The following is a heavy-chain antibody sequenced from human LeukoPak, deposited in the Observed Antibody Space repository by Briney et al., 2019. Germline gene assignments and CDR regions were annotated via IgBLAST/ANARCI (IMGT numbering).Heavy chain of an antibody. Sequence: SETLSLTCTVSGGSISSSSYYWGWIRQPPGKGLEWIGSIYYSGSTYYNPSLKSRVTISVDTSKSQFSLKLSSVTAADTAVYYCARQVGWAFDIWGQGTMVTVSS. CDR1: GGSISSSSYY. CDR3: ARQVGWAFDI. D-gene: IGHD1-26*01. J-gene: IGHJ3*02. V-gene: IGHV4-39*01. CDR2: IYYSGST.